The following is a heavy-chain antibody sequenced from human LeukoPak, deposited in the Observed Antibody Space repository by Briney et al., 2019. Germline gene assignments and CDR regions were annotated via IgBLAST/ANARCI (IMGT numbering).Heavy chain of an antibody. CDR2: ISASGDGT. CDR3: AQRQGHAFDN. J-gene: IGHJ4*02. CDR1: GFTFSGYA. V-gene: IGHV3-23*01. Sequence: GGSLRLSCAASGFTFSGYAMTWVRQGPGKGLEWVSYISASGDGTYYADSVKGRFTLSGDNSKSTLYLQMNSLRAEDTAVYYCAQRQGHAFDNWGQGTLVTVSS.